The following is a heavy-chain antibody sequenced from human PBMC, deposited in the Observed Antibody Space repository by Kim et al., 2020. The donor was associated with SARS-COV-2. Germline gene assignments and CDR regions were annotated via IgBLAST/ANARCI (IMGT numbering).Heavy chain of an antibody. CDR3: ARGLGAPPRFDY. CDR2: ISSNGNT. V-gene: IGHV3-48*02. CDR1: GFTLVDFS. Sequence: GGSLRLACAASGFTLVDFSMNWVRQAPGKGLEWVSYISSNGNTMYADSVKGRFTISRDTAKSSLFLQMNSLSDEDTAVYYCARGLGAPPRFDYWGQGTL. D-gene: IGHD3-9*01. J-gene: IGHJ4*02.